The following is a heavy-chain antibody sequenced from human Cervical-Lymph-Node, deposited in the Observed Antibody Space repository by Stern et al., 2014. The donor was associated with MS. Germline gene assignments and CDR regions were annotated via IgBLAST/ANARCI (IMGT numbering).Heavy chain of an antibody. Sequence: VQLVESEGAVVQPGRSLRLSCAASGFTFNTHAIHWVRQAPGRGLEWVGVISADDGSDKYYADSVTGRFAISRDNSKNTVFLQMNSLRPEDTAVYYCARSRSIGWFDYCGQGTLVTVSS. CDR2: ISADDGSDK. CDR1: GFTFNTHA. V-gene: IGHV3-30*09. J-gene: IGHJ4*02. CDR3: ARSRSIGWFDY. D-gene: IGHD6-19*01.